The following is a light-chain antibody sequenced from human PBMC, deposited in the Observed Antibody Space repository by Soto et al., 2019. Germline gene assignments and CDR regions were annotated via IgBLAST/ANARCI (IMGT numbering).Light chain of an antibody. V-gene: IGLV2-14*01. CDR1: SSDVGGYNY. CDR3: SSNTSSNTQV. CDR2: EVS. Sequence: QSALTQPASVSGSPGQSITISCTGTSSDVGGYNYVSWYQHHPGKAPKLMIYEVSNRPSGVSNRFSGSKSGNTASLTISGLQAEDEADYYCSSNTSSNTQVFGGGTKVTVL. J-gene: IGLJ2*01.